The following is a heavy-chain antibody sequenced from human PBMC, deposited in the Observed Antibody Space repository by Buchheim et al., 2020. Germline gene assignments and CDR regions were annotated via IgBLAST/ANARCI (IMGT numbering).Heavy chain of an antibody. Sequence: QVQLVESGGGVVQPGRSLRLSCAASGFTFSAYAMHWVRQAPGKGLEWVAVISYEGSDKYYADSVKGRFTISRDTSKNTLFLQMNSLRAEDTAVYYCARDLRSVAGELYVWGLGTT. CDR3: ARDLRSVAGELYV. D-gene: IGHD3-16*01. CDR1: GFTFSAYA. J-gene: IGHJ6*01. V-gene: IGHV3-30*14. CDR2: ISYEGSDK.